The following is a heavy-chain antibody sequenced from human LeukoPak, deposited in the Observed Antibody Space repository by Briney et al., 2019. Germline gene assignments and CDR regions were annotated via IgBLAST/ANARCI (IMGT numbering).Heavy chain of an antibody. Sequence: AGGSLRLSRAASGFTFSSYSMNWVRQAPGKGLEWVSSISSSSSFSYYSDSVKGRFTISRDNAKNSLYLQMNSLRAEDTAVYYCARLVGYALDVWGKGTTVTVSS. CDR2: ISSSSSFS. J-gene: IGHJ6*04. CDR3: ARLVGYALDV. CDR1: GFTFSSYS. V-gene: IGHV3-21*01. D-gene: IGHD3-16*01.